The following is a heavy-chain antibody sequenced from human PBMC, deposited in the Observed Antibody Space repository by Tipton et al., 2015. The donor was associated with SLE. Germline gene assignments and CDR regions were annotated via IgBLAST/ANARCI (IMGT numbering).Heavy chain of an antibody. V-gene: IGHV3-74*01. D-gene: IGHD3-10*01. CDR1: GFTFSSYW. CDR2: INSDGSTT. J-gene: IGHJ4*02. Sequence: SLRLSCAASGFTFSSYWMHWVRQAPGKGLVWVSHINSDGSTTNYADSVKGRFTISRDNAKNTVYLQMSSLRVEDTAVYYCARDGPGIPIDYWGQGTLVTVSS. CDR3: ARDGPGIPIDY.